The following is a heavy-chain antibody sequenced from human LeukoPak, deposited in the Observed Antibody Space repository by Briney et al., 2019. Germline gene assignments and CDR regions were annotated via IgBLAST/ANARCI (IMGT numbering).Heavy chain of an antibody. CDR2: ISYDGSDK. Sequence: PGTSLRLSCAASGFIFSSYGMHWVRQAPGKGLEWVAVISYDGSDKYYADSVRGRFTISRDNSKNTLYLQMNSLRAEDTAVYYCANGDAARPSVGIDYWGQGTLVTVSS. CDR3: ANGDAARPSVGIDY. D-gene: IGHD6-6*01. J-gene: IGHJ4*02. V-gene: IGHV3-30*18. CDR1: GFIFSSYG.